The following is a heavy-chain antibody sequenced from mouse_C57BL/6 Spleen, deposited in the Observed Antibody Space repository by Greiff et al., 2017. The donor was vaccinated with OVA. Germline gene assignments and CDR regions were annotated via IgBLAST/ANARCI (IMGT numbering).Heavy chain of an antibody. D-gene: IGHD2-2*01. CDR1: GYTFTSYW. V-gene: IGHV1-64*01. Sequence: VQLQESGAELVKPGASVKLSCKASGYTFTSYWMHWVKRRPGQGLEWIGMIQPNSGSTNYNEKFKSKATLTVDKSSSTAYMQLSSLTSEDSAVYYCARGGMVTYYFDYWGQGTTLTVSS. J-gene: IGHJ2*01. CDR3: ARGGMVTYYFDY. CDR2: IQPNSGST.